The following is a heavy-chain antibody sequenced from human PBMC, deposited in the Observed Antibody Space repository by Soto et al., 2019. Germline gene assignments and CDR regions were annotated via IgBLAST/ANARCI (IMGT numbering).Heavy chain of an antibody. Sequence: QVQLQESGPGLVKPSQTLSLTCTVSGGSISSGGYYWSRIRQHPGKGLEGIGNIYYSGSTYYNPSHKSRVTISVDTSKNQFSLKMSSVTAADTAVYYCARVGSYHSTAFDIWGQGTMVTVSS. V-gene: IGHV4-31*03. D-gene: IGHD3-10*01. CDR2: IYYSGST. CDR1: GGSISSGGYY. CDR3: ARVGSYHSTAFDI. J-gene: IGHJ3*02.